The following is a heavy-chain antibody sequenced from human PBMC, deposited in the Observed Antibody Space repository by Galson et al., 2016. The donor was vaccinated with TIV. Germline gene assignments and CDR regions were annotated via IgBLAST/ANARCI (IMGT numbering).Heavy chain of an antibody. CDR1: GYIFINYY. CDR2: FNPDSVAT. Sequence: SVKVSCKASGYIFINYYIHWVRQAPGQGLEWLGWFNPDSVATQYAQKFQGRVTMTRDTSISTAYMELRRVIYDDTAVYYCAKRKNYGGDAFDLWGQGTTVTVSS. CDR3: AKRKNYGGDAFDL. V-gene: IGHV1-2*02. J-gene: IGHJ3*01. D-gene: IGHD4-23*01.